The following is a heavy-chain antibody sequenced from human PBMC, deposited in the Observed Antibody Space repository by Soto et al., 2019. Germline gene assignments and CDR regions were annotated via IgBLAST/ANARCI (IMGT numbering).Heavy chain of an antibody. CDR2: MNPNSGNT. V-gene: IGHV1-8*01. CDR1: GYTFTSYD. D-gene: IGHD6-6*01. Sequence: QVQLVQSGAEVKKPGASVKVSCKASGYTFTSYDINWVRQATGQGLEWMGWMNPNSGNTGYAQKFQGRVTMTRNTSISTAYMELSSLRSEDTAVYYCARAASEYSSSYYYGMDVWGQGTTVTVSS. J-gene: IGHJ6*02. CDR3: ARAASEYSSSYYYGMDV.